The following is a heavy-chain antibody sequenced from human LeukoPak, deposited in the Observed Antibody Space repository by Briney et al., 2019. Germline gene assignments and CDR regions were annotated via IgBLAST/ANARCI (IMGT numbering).Heavy chain of an antibody. CDR3: ARDGGGYDWEGWFDP. J-gene: IGHJ5*02. D-gene: IGHD5-12*01. V-gene: IGHV4-59*01. CDR1: GGSISSYY. CDR2: IYYSGST. Sequence: SETLSLTCTVSGGSISSYYWSWIRQPPGKGLEWIGYIYYSGSTNYNPSLKSRVTISVDTSKNQFSLKLSSVTAADTAVYYCARDGGGYDWEGWFDPWGQGTLVTVSS.